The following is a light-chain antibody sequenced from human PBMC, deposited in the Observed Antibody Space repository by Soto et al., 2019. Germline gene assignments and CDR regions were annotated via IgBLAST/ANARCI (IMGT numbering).Light chain of an antibody. V-gene: IGKV1-33*01. Sequence: RSRAPSGVSAITRERGRDRGRASQGISSYLAWYQQKPGKAPKLLIYDASNLETGVPSRFSGSGSGTDFTFTISSLQPEDIATYYCQQYDNLALTFGGGTKVDIK. CDR1: QGISSY. CDR2: DAS. J-gene: IGKJ4*01. CDR3: QQYDNLALT.